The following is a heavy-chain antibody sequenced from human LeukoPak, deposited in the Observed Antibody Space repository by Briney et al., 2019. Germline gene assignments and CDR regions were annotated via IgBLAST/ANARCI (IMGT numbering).Heavy chain of an antibody. V-gene: IGHV3-9*01. Sequence: SRSLRLSCAASGFTFDDYAMHWVRQAPGKGLEWVSGIIWNSGSIGYADSVKGRFTISRDNAKNSLYLQMNSLRAEDTALYYCAKDYYGGNSRGYFVYWGQGTLVTVSS. J-gene: IGHJ4*02. CDR1: GFTFDDYA. CDR3: AKDYYGGNSRGYFVY. D-gene: IGHD4-23*01. CDR2: IIWNSGSI.